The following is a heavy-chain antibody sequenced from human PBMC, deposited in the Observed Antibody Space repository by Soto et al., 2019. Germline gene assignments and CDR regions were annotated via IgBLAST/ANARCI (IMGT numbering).Heavy chain of an antibody. Sequence: GGSLRLSCAASGFTFSSYSMNWVRQAPGKGLEWVSSISSSSSYIYYADSEKGRFTISRDNAKNSLYLQMNSLRAEDTAVYYCARDFLMAAPRRTRFDPWGQGTLVTVSS. V-gene: IGHV3-21*01. CDR3: ARDFLMAAPRRTRFDP. J-gene: IGHJ5*02. CDR2: ISSSSSYI. D-gene: IGHD6-6*01. CDR1: GFTFSSYS.